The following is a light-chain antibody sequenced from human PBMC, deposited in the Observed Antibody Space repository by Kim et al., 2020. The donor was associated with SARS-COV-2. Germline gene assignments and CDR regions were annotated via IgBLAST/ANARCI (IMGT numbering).Light chain of an antibody. CDR1: QAIGTS. Sequence: DIQLTQSPSFLSAYLGERVTITCRASQAIGTSLAWYLQKPGKAPRPLIFAASSLQGGVPSRFSGSGSGTDFTLTISSLQPEDFATYYCQQLKSFPLTFGGGTKVDIK. CDR2: AAS. V-gene: IGKV1-9*01. CDR3: QQLKSFPLT. J-gene: IGKJ4*01.